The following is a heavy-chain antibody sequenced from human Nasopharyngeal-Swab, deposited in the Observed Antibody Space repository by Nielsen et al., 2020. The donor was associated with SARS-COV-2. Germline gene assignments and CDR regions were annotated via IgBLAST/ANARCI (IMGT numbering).Heavy chain of an antibody. D-gene: IGHD1-14*01. CDR2: IYYSGRT. CDR3: ARQIPEIRYYYYYMDV. J-gene: IGHJ6*03. Sequence: RLEWLGSIYYSGRTYYNPSLKSRVTISVDTSKNQFSLKLSSVTAADTAVYYCARQIPEIRYYYYYMDVWGKGTTVTVSS. V-gene: IGHV4-39*01.